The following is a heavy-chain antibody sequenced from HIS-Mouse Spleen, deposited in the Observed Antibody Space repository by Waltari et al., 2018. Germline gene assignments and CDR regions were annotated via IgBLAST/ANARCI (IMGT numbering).Heavy chain of an antibody. CDR3: LSVAIFSVANSYYFDY. Sequence: EVQLLESGGGLVQPGGSLRLSCAASGFTFSSYALRWVRQAPGTGLEWVSAISGSGGSTYYADSVKGRFTISRDNSKNTLYLQMNSLRAEDTAVYYCLSVAIFSVANSYYFDYWGQGTLVTVSS. D-gene: IGHD1-7*01. CDR1: GFTFSSYA. J-gene: IGHJ4*02. V-gene: IGHV3-23*01. CDR2: ISGSGGST.